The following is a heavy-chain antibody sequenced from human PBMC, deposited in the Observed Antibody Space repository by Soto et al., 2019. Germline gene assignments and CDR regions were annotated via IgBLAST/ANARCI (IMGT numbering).Heavy chain of an antibody. J-gene: IGHJ4*02. Sequence: GGSLRLSCAASGFTFSSYSMNWVRQAPGKGLEWVSYISSSSSTIYYADSVKGRFTISRDNAKNSLYLQMNSLRAEDTAVYYCARDTYYYDSSGYSYYFDYWGQGTLVTVSP. D-gene: IGHD3-22*01. CDR2: ISSSSSTI. CDR1: GFTFSSYS. V-gene: IGHV3-48*01. CDR3: ARDTYYYDSSGYSYYFDY.